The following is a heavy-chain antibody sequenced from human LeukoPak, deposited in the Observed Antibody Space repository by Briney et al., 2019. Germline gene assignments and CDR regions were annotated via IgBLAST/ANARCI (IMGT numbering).Heavy chain of an antibody. CDR3: AREGYSNGSVGYYFDY. J-gene: IGHJ4*02. V-gene: IGHV3-33*01. CDR1: GFTFSSYG. Sequence: GGSLRLSCAASGFTFSSYGMHWVRQAPGKGLEWVAVIWYGGCNKYYADSVKGRFTISRDNYKNTLYLQMHSLRAEDTAVYYCAREGYSNGSVGYYFDYWGQGTLVTVSS. D-gene: IGHD5-18*01. CDR2: IWYGGCNK.